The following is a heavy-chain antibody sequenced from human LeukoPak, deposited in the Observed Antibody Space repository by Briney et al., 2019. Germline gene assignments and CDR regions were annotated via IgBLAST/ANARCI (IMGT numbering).Heavy chain of an antibody. V-gene: IGHV4-59*01. CDR3: ARGNYGDYGAFDI. CDR2: IYYSGTT. CDR1: GGSISSYY. D-gene: IGHD4-17*01. J-gene: IGHJ3*02. Sequence: SETLSLTCTVSGGSISSYYWSWIRQPPGKGLEWIGYIYYSGTTNYNPSLKSRVTISVDTSKNQFSLKLSSVTAADTAVYYCARGNYGDYGAFDIWGQGTMVTVSS.